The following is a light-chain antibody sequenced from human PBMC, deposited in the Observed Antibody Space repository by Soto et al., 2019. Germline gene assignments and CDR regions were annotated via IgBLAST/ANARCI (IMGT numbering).Light chain of an antibody. Sequence: DIGFSQPPGTLSMMTRHRATLSWRFSQSVSSIYLAWYQQKPGQAPRLLIYGASNRATGIPDRFSGGGSGTDFTLTISRLEPEDFAVYCCHHYDNLPLRFGGGAKAAIK. V-gene: IGKV3-20*01. CDR2: GAS. CDR1: QSVSSIY. J-gene: IGKJ4*01. CDR3: HHYDNLPLR.